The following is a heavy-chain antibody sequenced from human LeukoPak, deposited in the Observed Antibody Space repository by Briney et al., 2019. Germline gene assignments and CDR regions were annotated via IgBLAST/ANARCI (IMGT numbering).Heavy chain of an antibody. D-gene: IGHD3-10*02. V-gene: IGHV3-48*03. CDR2: ISSSGSTI. CDR1: GFTFSDYS. J-gene: IGHJ6*04. CDR3: AELGITMIGGV. Sequence: PGRSLRLSCAASGFTFSDYSMNWARQAPGKGLEWVSYISSSGSTIYYADSVKGRFTISRDNAKNSLYLQMNSLRAEDTAVYYCAELGITMIGGVWGKGTTVTISS.